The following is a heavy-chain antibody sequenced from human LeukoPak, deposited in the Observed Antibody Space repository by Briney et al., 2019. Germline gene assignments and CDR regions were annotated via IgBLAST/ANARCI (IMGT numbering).Heavy chain of an antibody. V-gene: IGHV3-23*01. CDR2: ISGSGGST. CDR3: AKGAELRFLEWLSNPKYYFDY. J-gene: IGHJ4*02. CDR1: GFTFSSYA. Sequence: GGSLRLSCAASGFTFSSYAMSWVRQAPGKGLEWVSAISGSGGSTYHADSVKGRFTISRGNSKNTLYLQMNSLRAEDTAVYYCAKGAELRFLEWLSNPKYYFDYWGQGTLVTVSS. D-gene: IGHD3-3*01.